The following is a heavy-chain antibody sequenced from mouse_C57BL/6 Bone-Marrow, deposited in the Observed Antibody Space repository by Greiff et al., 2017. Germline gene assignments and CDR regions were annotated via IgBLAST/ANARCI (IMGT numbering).Heavy chain of an antibody. J-gene: IGHJ2*01. Sequence: QVQLQQSGAELVMPGASVKLSCKASGYTFTSYWMHWVKQRPGQGLEWIGEVDPTDSYTNYNQKFKGKSTLTVDKSSSTAYMQLSSVTSEVSAVYNYAGEGNWVLFDYWDQGTTLTVSA. CDR1: GYTFTSYW. D-gene: IGHD4-1*01. V-gene: IGHV1-69*01. CDR2: VDPTDSYT. CDR3: AGEGNWVLFDY.